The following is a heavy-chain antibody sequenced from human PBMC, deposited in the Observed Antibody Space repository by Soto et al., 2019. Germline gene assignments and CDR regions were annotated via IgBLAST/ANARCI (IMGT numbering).Heavy chain of an antibody. J-gene: IGHJ4*02. D-gene: IGHD4-17*01. V-gene: IGHV3-74*01. CDR2: IKSDGSDT. CDR3: VRVAYGDLGG. CDR1: GFTFSSYW. Sequence: EVQLAESGGGLVQPGGSLRLSCAASGFTFSSYWMHWVRQAPGKGLVWVSRIKSDGSDTSYADSVKGRFTISRDNAKNTLYLQMSSLRAEDTAVYYCVRVAYGDLGGWGQGTLVTVSS.